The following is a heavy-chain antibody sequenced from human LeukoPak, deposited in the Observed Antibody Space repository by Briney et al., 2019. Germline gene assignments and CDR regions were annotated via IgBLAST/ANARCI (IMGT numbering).Heavy chain of an antibody. J-gene: IGHJ4*02. Sequence: GGSLRLSCVTSGFTFNTHGMHWVRQAPGKALEWVAFVEHDGSKKYLESVKGRFTISRDNSDKMLFLEMNSLRADDTALYYCASWPVGWYGEDSWGQGTLVTVSS. V-gene: IGHV3-30*02. CDR1: GFTFNTHG. D-gene: IGHD6-19*01. CDR3: ASWPVGWYGEDS. CDR2: VEHDGSKK.